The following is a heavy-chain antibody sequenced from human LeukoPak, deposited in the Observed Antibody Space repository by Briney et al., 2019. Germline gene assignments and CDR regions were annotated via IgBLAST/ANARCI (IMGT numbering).Heavy chain of an antibody. Sequence: PSETLSLTCAVSGGSISSGGYSWSWIRQPPGKGLEWIGTFNPSGNTYHNPSLKSRITISVDASKNQFSLKLSSVTAADTAVYYCAAEFSAYDPFDSWGQGTLVTVSS. J-gene: IGHJ4*02. CDR1: GGSISSGGYS. CDR2: FNPSGNT. D-gene: IGHD3-3*01. CDR3: AAEFSAYDPFDS. V-gene: IGHV4-30-2*03.